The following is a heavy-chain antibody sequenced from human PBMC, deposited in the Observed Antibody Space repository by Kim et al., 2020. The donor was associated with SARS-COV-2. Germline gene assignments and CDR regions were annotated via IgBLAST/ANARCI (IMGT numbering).Heavy chain of an antibody. Sequence: SVKVSCKASGDTFSSYAISWVRQAPGQGLEWMGGIIPIFGTANYAQKFQGRVTITADESTSTAYMELSSLRSEDTAVYYCARDLRYYYYYGMDVWGQGTTVTVSS. V-gene: IGHV1-69*13. CDR1: GDTFSSYA. J-gene: IGHJ6*02. CDR3: ARDLRYYYYYGMDV. CDR2: IIPIFGTA.